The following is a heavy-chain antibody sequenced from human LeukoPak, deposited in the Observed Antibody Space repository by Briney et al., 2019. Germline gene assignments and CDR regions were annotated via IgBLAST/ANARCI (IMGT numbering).Heavy chain of an antibody. D-gene: IGHD2-15*01. V-gene: IGHV3-7*01. J-gene: IGHJ4*02. CDR3: ARGGYCSGGSCYSVSYQFDC. CDR1: GFTFSSYS. CDR2: IKQDGSEK. Sequence: PGGSLRLSCAASGFTFSSYSMNWVRQAPGKGLEWVANIKQDGSEKYYVDSVKGRFTISRDNAKNSLYLQMNSLRAEDTAVYYCARGGYCSGGSCYSVSYQFDCWGQGTLVTVSS.